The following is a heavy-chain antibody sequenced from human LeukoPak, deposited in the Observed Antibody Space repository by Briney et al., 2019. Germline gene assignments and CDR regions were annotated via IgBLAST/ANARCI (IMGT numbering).Heavy chain of an antibody. V-gene: IGHV1-24*01. D-gene: IGHD1-26*01. J-gene: IGHJ5*02. CDR3: ATDALHSGSYSHWFDP. CDR2: FDPEDGET. Sequence: GASVKVSCKVSGYTLTELSMHWVRQAPGKGLEWMGGFDPEDGETIYAQKFQGRVTMTEDTSTDTAYMELSSLRSEDTAVYYCATDALHSGSYSHWFDPWGQGTLVTVSS. CDR1: GYTLTELS.